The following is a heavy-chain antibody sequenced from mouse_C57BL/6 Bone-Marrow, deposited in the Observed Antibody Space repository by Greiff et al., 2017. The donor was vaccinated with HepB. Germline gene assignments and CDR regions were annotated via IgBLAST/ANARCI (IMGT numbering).Heavy chain of an antibody. Sequence: SGAELVRPGASVKLSCTASGFNIKDDYMHWVKQRPEQGLEWIGWIDPENGDTEYASKFQGKATITADTSSNTAYLQLSSLTSEDTAVYYCTTPYYGSLDYWGQGTTLTVSS. D-gene: IGHD1-1*01. CDR1: GFNIKDDY. J-gene: IGHJ2*01. V-gene: IGHV14-4*01. CDR2: IDPENGDT. CDR3: TTPYYGSLDY.